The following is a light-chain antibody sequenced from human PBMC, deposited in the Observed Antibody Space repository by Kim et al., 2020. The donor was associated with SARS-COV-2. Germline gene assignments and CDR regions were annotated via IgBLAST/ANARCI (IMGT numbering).Light chain of an antibody. CDR2: AAT. Sequence: ETMMTQSPGTLSVSPGERVTLSCKASQSVGTNLAWYKQTRGQPPRLLIYAATSRATGTPARFSGSGSGTDFTLTISRLQSEDFAVYFCQQYNNGRHTFGGGTKLEI. V-gene: IGKV3-15*01. J-gene: IGKJ4*01. CDR3: QQYNNGRHT. CDR1: QSVGTN.